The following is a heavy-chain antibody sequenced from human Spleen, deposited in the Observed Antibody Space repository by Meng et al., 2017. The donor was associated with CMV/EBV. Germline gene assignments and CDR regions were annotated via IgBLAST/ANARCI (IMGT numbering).Heavy chain of an antibody. CDR1: GGTFSSYA. Sequence: SVKVSCKASGGTFSSYAINWVRQAPGQGLEWMGGIIPIFGTANYAQKFQGRVTITTDESPTTSYMELSSLRSEDTAVYYCARAMGYCSSTSCEEASYYYYAMDVWGQGTTVTVSS. D-gene: IGHD2-2*01. J-gene: IGHJ6*02. CDR2: IIPIFGTA. CDR3: ARAMGYCSSTSCEEASYYYYAMDV. V-gene: IGHV1-69*05.